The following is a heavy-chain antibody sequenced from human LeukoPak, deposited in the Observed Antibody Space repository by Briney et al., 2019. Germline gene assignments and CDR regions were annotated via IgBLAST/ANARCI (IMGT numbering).Heavy chain of an antibody. Sequence: SQTLSLTCTVSGGSISSGDYYWSCIRQPPGKGLEGIGYIYYSGSTYYNPSLKSRVTISVDTSKNQFSLKLSSVTAADTAVYYCAREGQNYYDSSGYYPDYWGQGTLVTVSS. CDR1: GGSISSGDYY. D-gene: IGHD3-22*01. V-gene: IGHV4-30-4*01. CDR2: IYYSGST. CDR3: AREGQNYYDSSGYYPDY. J-gene: IGHJ4*02.